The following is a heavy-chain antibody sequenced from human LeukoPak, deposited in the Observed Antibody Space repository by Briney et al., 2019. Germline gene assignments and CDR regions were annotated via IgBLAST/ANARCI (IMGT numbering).Heavy chain of an antibody. D-gene: IGHD3-16*01. V-gene: IGHV3-23*01. CDR3: AKGSTPEGELRHDY. CDR1: EFTFSTYA. Sequence: GGSLRLSCAASEFTFSTYAIHWVRQAPGEGLEWVSAISASGGSTYYADSVKGRFTISRDNSMDTLYLQMNSLRAGDTAVYYCAKGSTPEGELRHDYWGQGTLVTVSS. CDR2: ISASGGST. J-gene: IGHJ4*02.